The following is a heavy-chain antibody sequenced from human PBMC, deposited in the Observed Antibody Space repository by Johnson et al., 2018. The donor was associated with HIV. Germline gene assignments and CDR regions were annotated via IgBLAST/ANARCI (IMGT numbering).Heavy chain of an antibody. D-gene: IGHD6-25*01. CDR2: IYSGGST. V-gene: IGHV3-NL1*01. J-gene: IGHJ3*02. Sequence: QVQLVESGGGVVQPGGSLRLSCAASGFTFSSYGMHWVRQAPGKGLEWVSVIYSGGSTYYADYLKGRFTISRDNSKNTLYLQMNSLRAEDTAVYYCASLSSAGAFDIWGQGTMVTVSS. CDR1: GFTFSSYG. CDR3: ASLSSAGAFDI.